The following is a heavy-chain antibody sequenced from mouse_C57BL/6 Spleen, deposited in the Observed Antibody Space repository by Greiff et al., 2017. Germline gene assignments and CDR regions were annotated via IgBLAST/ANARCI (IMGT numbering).Heavy chain of an antibody. CDR1: GFTFSSYA. J-gene: IGHJ2*01. CDR2: ISDGGSYT. CDR3: TTAQAKANY. Sequence: EVKLEESGGGLVKPGGSLKLSCAASGFTFSSYAMSWVRQTPEKRLEWVATISDGGSYTYYPDNVKGRFTISRDNAKNNLYLQMSHLKSEDTAMYYCTTAQAKANYWGQGTTLTVSS. D-gene: IGHD3-2*02. V-gene: IGHV5-4*03.